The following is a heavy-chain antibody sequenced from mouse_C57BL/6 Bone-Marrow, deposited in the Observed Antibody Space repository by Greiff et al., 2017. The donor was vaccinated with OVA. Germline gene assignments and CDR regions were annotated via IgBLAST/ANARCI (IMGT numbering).Heavy chain of an antibody. Sequence: VQLQQSGAELVRPGASVKLSCKASGYTFTDYYINWVKQRPGQGLEWIARIYPGSGNTYYNEKFKGKATLTAEKSSSTAYMQLSSLTSEDSAVYFGARRGYPRCYWYFDVWGTGTTVTVSS. V-gene: IGHV1-76*01. CDR2: IYPGSGNT. CDR3: ARRGYPRCYWYFDV. D-gene: IGHD5-1-1*01. CDR1: GYTFTDYY. J-gene: IGHJ1*03.